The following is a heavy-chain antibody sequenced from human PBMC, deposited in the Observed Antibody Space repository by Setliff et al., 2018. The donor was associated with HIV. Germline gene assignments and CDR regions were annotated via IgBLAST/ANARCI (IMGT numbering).Heavy chain of an antibody. D-gene: IGHD4-17*01. J-gene: IGHJ6*03. Sequence: PSETLSLTCTVSGGSISRFYWSWIRQPPGKGLEWIGSIYYGGTNYSPSLRSRVTISLDTSKNQFSLRLSSVTAADTALYFCARGFDHGDYEESGYVFYYMDVWGKGTTVTVSS. V-gene: IGHV4-59*01. CDR2: IYYGGT. CDR3: ARGFDHGDYEESGYVFYYMDV. CDR1: GGSISRFY.